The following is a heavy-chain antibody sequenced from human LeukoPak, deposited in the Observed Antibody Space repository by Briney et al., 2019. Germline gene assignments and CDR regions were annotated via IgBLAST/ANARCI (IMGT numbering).Heavy chain of an antibody. Sequence: ASLKVSSKASRYTFTRYYMHWVRQAPGQGREWMGIINPSGGSTRYAQKFQGRVTMTRDTSTSTVYMELSSLRSEDTAVYYCARGVVFKSSSWYDTWGQGTLVTVSS. J-gene: IGHJ5*02. CDR2: INPSGGST. D-gene: IGHD2-15*01. CDR3: ARGVVFKSSSWYDT. V-gene: IGHV1-46*01. CDR1: RYTFTRYY.